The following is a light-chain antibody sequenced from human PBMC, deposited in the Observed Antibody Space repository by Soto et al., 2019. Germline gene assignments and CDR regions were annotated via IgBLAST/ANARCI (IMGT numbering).Light chain of an antibody. V-gene: IGLV2-14*03. J-gene: IGLJ1*01. CDR1: NNDIGADKF. Sequence: QSALTQPASVSGSPGQSITITCTGSNNDIGADKFVSWYQQHPGEAPKLIIFDVSNRPSRVSHRFSGSKSGNTASLTISRPQPEDESDYYCTSFTTNLAFVFGTGTKLTVL. CDR3: TSFTTNLAFV. CDR2: DVS.